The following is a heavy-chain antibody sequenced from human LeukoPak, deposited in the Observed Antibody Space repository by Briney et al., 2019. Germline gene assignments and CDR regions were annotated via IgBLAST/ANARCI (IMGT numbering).Heavy chain of an antibody. J-gene: IGHJ3*02. D-gene: IGHD4-17*01. CDR2: ISSSSSYI. Sequence: GGSLRLSCVASGFIFSSYSMNWVRQAPGKGLEWVSSISSSSSYIYYADSVKGRFTISRDNAKNSLYLQMSSLRAEDTAVYYCATGDYGAFDIWGQGTMVTVSS. CDR3: ATGDYGAFDI. V-gene: IGHV3-21*01. CDR1: GFIFSSYS.